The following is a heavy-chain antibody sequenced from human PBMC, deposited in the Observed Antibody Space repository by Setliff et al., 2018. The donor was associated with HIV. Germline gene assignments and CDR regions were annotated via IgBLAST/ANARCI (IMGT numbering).Heavy chain of an antibody. V-gene: IGHV4-61*10. CDR3: ARDHNSGTLHAFDL. J-gene: IGHJ3*01. CDR2: ILSSGRT. CDR1: GTSISSGTDY. Sequence: SETLSLTCTVSGTSISSGTDYWSWIRQPAGKGLEWIGHILSSGRTNYNPSLKSRVTISLDTSKKHFSLDLYSVTAADTAVYYCARDHNSGTLHAFDLWGQGTKVTVSS. D-gene: IGHD1-26*01.